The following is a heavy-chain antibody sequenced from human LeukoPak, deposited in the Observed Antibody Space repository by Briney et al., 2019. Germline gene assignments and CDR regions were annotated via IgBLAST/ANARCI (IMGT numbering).Heavy chain of an antibody. D-gene: IGHD6-13*01. Sequence: SQTLSLTCTVSGGSISSGGYYWTCIRQSPGKGLEWIGNVYHSGSIKYNPSLKSRVTIPVDTSKNQFSLELNSVTAADTAMYYCARGIAAGGIFDYWGQGALVTVSS. CDR1: GGSISSGGYY. V-gene: IGHV4-30-2*05. CDR2: VYHSGSI. J-gene: IGHJ4*02. CDR3: ARGIAAGGIFDY.